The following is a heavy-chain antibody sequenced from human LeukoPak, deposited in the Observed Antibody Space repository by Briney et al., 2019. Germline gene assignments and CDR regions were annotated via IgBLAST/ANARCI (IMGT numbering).Heavy chain of an antibody. CDR3: ARSPIQLWQLDY. CDR2: INPNSGGT. D-gene: IGHD5-18*01. J-gene: IGHJ4*02. CDR1: GYTFTGYY. Sequence: ASVKVSCKASGYTFTGYYMHWVRQAPGHGLEWMGWINPNSGGTNYAQKFQGRVTMTRDTSISTAYMELSRLRSDDTAVYYCARSPIQLWQLDYWGQGTLVTVSS. V-gene: IGHV1-2*02.